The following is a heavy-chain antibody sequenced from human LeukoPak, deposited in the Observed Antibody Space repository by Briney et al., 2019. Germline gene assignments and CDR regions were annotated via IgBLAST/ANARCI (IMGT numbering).Heavy chain of an antibody. CDR1: GFTFSSYA. D-gene: IGHD2-2*01. J-gene: IGHJ6*02. CDR2: ISGSGGST. V-gene: IGHV3-23*01. CDR3: AKSSPNLGYCSSTSCGGRDYYYYGMDV. Sequence: PGGSLRLSCAASGFTFSSYAMSWVRQAPGKGLEWVSAISGSGGSTYYADSVKGRFTISRDNSKNTLYLQMNSPRAEDTAVYYCAKSSPNLGYCSSTSCGGRDYYYYGMDVWGQGTTVTVSS.